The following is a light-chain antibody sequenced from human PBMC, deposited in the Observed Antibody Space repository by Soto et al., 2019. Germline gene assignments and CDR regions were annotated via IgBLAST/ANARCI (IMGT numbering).Light chain of an antibody. V-gene: IGKV3-20*01. J-gene: IGKJ1*01. CDR2: GAS. CDR1: QSVGNNF. CDR3: QQYATSPRT. Sequence: ENVLTQSPGTLSLSPGERATLSCRASQSVGNNFLAWYQHKPGQAPRLLIYGASSRATGIPDRFSGSGSGTDFTLTISRLEPEDFAVYYWQQYATSPRTFGQGTKVEIK.